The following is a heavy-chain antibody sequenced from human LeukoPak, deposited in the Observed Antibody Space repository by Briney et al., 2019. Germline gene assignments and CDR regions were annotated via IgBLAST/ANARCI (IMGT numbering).Heavy chain of an antibody. Sequence: PSQTLSLTCTVSGGSITTYHWSWLRQPPGKGLEWIGYIYYSGSTNYNPSLKSRVTMSVDTSNNQFSLKLSSVTAADTAVYFCARGTVTTQYFDYWGQGTLVTVPS. J-gene: IGHJ4*02. CDR3: ARGTVTTQYFDY. CDR1: GGSITTYH. V-gene: IGHV4-59*01. D-gene: IGHD4-17*01. CDR2: IYYSGST.